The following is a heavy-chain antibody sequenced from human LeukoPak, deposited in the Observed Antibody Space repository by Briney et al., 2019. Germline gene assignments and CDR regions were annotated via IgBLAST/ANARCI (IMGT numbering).Heavy chain of an antibody. CDR2: IMGDGSEK. V-gene: IGHV3-7*01. CDR1: GFTFSSYW. CDR3: ARDFRFLEDY. J-gene: IGHJ4*02. D-gene: IGHD3-3*01. Sequence: PGGSLRLSCATSGFTFSSYWMTWVRQARGKGLEWVDNIMGDGSEKYYVDSVKGRFTISRDNAKNSLYLQMNSLRAEDTAVYYCARDFRFLEDYWGQGTLVTVSS.